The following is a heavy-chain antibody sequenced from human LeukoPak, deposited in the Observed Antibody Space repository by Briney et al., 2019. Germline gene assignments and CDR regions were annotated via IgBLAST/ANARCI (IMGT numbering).Heavy chain of an antibody. CDR3: ARDPSSSSWYYDAFDI. CDR2: ISYDGSNK. CDR1: GFTFSSYA. J-gene: IGHJ3*02. Sequence: GRSLRLSCAASGFTFSSYAMHRVRQAPGKGLEWVAVISYDGSNKYYADSVKGRFTISRDNSKNTLYLQMNSLRAEDTAVYYCARDPSSSSWYYDAFDIWGQGTMVTVSS. V-gene: IGHV3-30-3*01. D-gene: IGHD6-13*01.